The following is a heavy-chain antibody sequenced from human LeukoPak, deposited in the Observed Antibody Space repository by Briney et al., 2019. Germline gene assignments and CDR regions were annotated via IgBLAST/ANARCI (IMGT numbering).Heavy chain of an antibody. CDR2: IYYSGSI. V-gene: IGHV4-59*01. CDR1: GDSISGYY. J-gene: IGHJ4*02. CDR3: ARHRGNYFPDY. Sequence: PSETLSLTCTVSGDSISGYYWTWIRQPPGKGLEWIGYIYYSGSINYNPSLKSRITISVDTSKNQFSLRLSSVTAADTAVYYCARHRGNYFPDYWGQGTLVTVSS. D-gene: IGHD2/OR15-2a*01.